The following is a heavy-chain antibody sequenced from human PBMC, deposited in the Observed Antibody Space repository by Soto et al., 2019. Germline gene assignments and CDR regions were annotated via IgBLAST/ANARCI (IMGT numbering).Heavy chain of an antibody. CDR1: GGSISSYY. CDR3: ARYCSGGSCYLDP. J-gene: IGHJ5*02. D-gene: IGHD2-15*01. Sequence: QVQLQESGPGLVKPSETLSLTCTVSGGSISSYYWSWIRQPPGKGLEWIGYIYYSGSTNYNPSLKSRVTISVDTSKNQFCLKLSSVTAADTAVYYCARYCSGGSCYLDPWGQGTLVTVSS. CDR2: IYYSGST. V-gene: IGHV4-59*01.